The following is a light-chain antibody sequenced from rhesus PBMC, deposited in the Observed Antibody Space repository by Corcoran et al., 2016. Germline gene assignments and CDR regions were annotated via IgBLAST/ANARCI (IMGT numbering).Light chain of an antibody. J-gene: IGKJ1*01. V-gene: IGKV1-74*01. Sequence: DIQMTQSPSSLSASVGDRVTITCRASENVNSYLNWYQQKPGKAPKLLIYEASTLRSGVPSRLSGSGSGTEYTFTISSLQPEDVATYYCQHGYGTPWTFGQGTKVEIK. CDR1: ENVNSY. CDR3: QHGYGTPWT. CDR2: EAS.